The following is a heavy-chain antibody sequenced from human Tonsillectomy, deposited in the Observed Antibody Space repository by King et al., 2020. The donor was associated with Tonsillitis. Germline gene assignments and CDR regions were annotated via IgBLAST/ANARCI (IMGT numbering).Heavy chain of an antibody. D-gene: IGHD6-6*01. J-gene: IGHJ3*02. CDR3: ARVMSQAIAARHNDRVIRGDI. Sequence: VQLTQWGAGLLKPSETLSLTCAVYGGSFSGYYWSWIRQPPGKGLEWIGEINHSGSTNYNPSLKSRVTISVDTSKNQFSLKLSSVTAADTAVYYCARVMSQAIAARHNDRVIRGDIWGQGTMVTVSS. V-gene: IGHV4-34*01. CDR1: GGSFSGYY. CDR2: INHSGST.